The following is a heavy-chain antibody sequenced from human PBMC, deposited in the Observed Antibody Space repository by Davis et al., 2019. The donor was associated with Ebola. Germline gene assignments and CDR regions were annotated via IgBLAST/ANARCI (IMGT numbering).Heavy chain of an antibody. J-gene: IGHJ4*02. CDR3: ARETYYYDSSGYHRGGFDY. D-gene: IGHD3-22*01. V-gene: IGHV4-59*01. CDR1: GRSISSYY. CDR2: IYYSGST. Sequence: SETLSLTCTVSGRSISSYYWSWIRQPPGKGLEWIGYIYYSGSTNYNPSLKSRVTISVDTSKNQFSLKLSSVTAADTAVYYCARETYYYDSSGYHRGGFDYWGQGTLVTVSS.